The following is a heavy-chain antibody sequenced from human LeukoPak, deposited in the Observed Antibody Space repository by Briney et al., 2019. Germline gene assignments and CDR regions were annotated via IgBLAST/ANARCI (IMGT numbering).Heavy chain of an antibody. Sequence: SETLSLTCTVSGGSISSYYWSWIRQPAGKGLEWIGRIYTSGSTNYNPSLKSRVTMSVDTSKNQFSLKLSSVTAADTAVYYCARKYYYDSSGRTRDAFDIWGQGTMVTVSS. D-gene: IGHD3-22*01. CDR3: ARKYYYDSSGRTRDAFDI. J-gene: IGHJ3*02. CDR2: IYTSGST. V-gene: IGHV4-4*07. CDR1: GGSISSYY.